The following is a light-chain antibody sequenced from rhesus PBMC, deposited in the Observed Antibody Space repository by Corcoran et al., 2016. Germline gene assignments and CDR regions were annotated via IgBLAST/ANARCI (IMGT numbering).Light chain of an antibody. CDR2: GAS. CDR3: QQYSNWPHS. J-gene: IGKJ2*01. CDR1: LSVSSS. V-gene: IGKV3-42*03. Sequence: EIVLTQSPATLSLSPGERATLSCRASLSVSSSLAWYQQKPGQVPRLLIYGASRRATGIPDRFSGSGSGTDFTLTISSLEPEDFAVYYCQQYSNWPHSFGQGTKVEIK.